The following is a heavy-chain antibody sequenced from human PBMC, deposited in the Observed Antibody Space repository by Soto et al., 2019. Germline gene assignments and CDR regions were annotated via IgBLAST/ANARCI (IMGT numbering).Heavy chain of an antibody. CDR1: GFTFSSSA. D-gene: IGHD3-10*01. Sequence: GGSLRLSCTASGFTFSSSAMSWVRQAPGRGLEWVSGISGSGAGTYYADSVKGRFTISRDNSKNTLFLQMSGLRAEDTAVYYCAKDYYGSGSYDDYWGQGTLVTVSS. V-gene: IGHV3-23*01. CDR2: ISGSGAGT. J-gene: IGHJ4*02. CDR3: AKDYYGSGSYDDY.